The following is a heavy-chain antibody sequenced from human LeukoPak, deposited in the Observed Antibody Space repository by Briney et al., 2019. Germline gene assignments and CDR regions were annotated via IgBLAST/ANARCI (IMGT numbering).Heavy chain of an antibody. D-gene: IGHD2-15*01. CDR3: ARGGLLGYCSGGSCSTGDFDI. Sequence: SETLSLTCAVYGVAFSGYDWSWIRQPPGKGLEWIGEINHSGSTNYNPSLNSRVTISVNTSKNQFSLKLSSVTAADTAVYYCARGGLLGYCSGGSCSTGDFDIWGQGTMVTVSS. V-gene: IGHV4-34*01. CDR2: INHSGST. J-gene: IGHJ3*02. CDR1: GVAFSGYD.